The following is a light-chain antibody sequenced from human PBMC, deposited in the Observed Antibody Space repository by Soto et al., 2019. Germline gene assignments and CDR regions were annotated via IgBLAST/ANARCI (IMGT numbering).Light chain of an antibody. CDR1: SSDVGSYKY. CDR2: DVN. Sequence: QSALTQPASVSGSPGQSITISCTGTSSDVGSYKYVSWYQHHPGKVPKVMIYDVNNRPSGVSNRFSGSKSGNTASLTISGLQAEDEADYYCSSYTSSRSYVFGSGTKLTVL. V-gene: IGLV2-14*03. CDR3: SSYTSSRSYV. J-gene: IGLJ1*01.